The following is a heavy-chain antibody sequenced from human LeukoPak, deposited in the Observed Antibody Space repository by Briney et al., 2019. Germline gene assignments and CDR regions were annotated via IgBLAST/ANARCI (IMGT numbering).Heavy chain of an antibody. CDR3: AKVYSYHYYYMEV. CDR2: FYYSGST. Sequence: PSETLSLTCTVSGDSISRHYWNWIRQSPGKGLEWIGYFYYSGSTNYNPSLKSGVTISMDTSQNQLYLNLSAVTAADTAVYYCAKVYSYHYYYMEVWGKGTTVTVSS. CDR1: GDSISRHY. J-gene: IGHJ6*03. V-gene: IGHV4-59*11. D-gene: IGHD2-15*01.